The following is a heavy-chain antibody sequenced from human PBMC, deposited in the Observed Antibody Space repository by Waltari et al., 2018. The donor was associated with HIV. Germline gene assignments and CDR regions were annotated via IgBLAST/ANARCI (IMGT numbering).Heavy chain of an antibody. V-gene: IGHV3-30*18. Sequence: QVQLVESGGGVVQPGRSLRLSCAAPGFTFGRYGMNWVRQAPGKGLEWVAVIWHDETNKYYADSVTGRFTISRDNSMNTLYLQMNSLRAEDTAMYYCAKEDSSSSDPHYFDYWGQGTLVTVSS. CDR3: AKEDSSSSDPHYFDY. CDR1: GFTFGRYG. D-gene: IGHD6-6*01. J-gene: IGHJ4*02. CDR2: IWHDETNK.